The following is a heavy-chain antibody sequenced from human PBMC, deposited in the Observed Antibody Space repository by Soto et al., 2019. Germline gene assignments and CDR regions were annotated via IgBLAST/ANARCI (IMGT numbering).Heavy chain of an antibody. CDR3: AHSRSDFWRGYHYYYYYYYMDV. V-gene: IGHV2-5*02. D-gene: IGHD3-3*01. Sequence: QITLKESGPTLVKPTQPLTLTCTFSGFSLSTSGVGVGWIRQPPGKALEWLALIYWDDDKRYSPSLKSRLTITKDTSKNQVVLTMTNMDPVDTATYYCAHSRSDFWRGYHYYYYYYYMDVCGKGTTVTVSS. J-gene: IGHJ6*03. CDR1: GFSLSTSGVG. CDR2: IYWDDDK.